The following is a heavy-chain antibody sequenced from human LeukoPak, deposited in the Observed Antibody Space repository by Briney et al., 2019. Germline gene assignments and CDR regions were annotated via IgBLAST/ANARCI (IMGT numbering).Heavy chain of an antibody. Sequence: PGGSLRLSCAASGFTFSSYWMSWVRQAPGKGLEWVANIKQDGSEKYYVDSVEGRFTISRDNAKNSLYLQMNSLRAEDTAVYYCARNPAEQQRGYSGYDPNWFDPWGQGTLVTVSS. V-gene: IGHV3-7*01. CDR2: IKQDGSEK. D-gene: IGHD5-12*01. J-gene: IGHJ5*02. CDR3: ARNPAEQQRGYSGYDPNWFDP. CDR1: GFTFSSYW.